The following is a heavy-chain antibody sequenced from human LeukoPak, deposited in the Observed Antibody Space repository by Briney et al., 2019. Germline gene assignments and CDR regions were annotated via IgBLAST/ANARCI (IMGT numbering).Heavy chain of an antibody. D-gene: IGHD4-17*01. CDR2: INPNSGGT. V-gene: IGHV1-2*02. J-gene: IGHJ6*03. Sequence: GASVKVSCKASEYTFTDYYMHWVRQAPGQGLERMGWINPNSGGTKYAQKFQGRVTMTRDTSISTAYMELSRLRSDDTAVYYCARDILKGYGDYFGYYYMDVWGKGTTVTISS. CDR3: ARDILKGYGDYFGYYYMDV. CDR1: EYTFTDYY.